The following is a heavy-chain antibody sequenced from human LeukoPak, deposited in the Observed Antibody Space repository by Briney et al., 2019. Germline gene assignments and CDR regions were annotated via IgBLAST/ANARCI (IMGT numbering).Heavy chain of an antibody. V-gene: IGHV3-7*01. D-gene: IGHD6-13*01. CDR1: GVTFSSSYRFTFSDYW. CDR3: ASYRYSSSCYIY. J-gene: IGHJ4*02. CDR2: IKQDGSEK. Sequence: GGSLRLSCIASGVTFSSSYRFTFSDYWMSWVRQAPGKGPEWVANIKQDGSEKYYLDSVKGRFTISRDNAKNSLYLQMNSLRAEDTAVYFCASYRYSSSCYIYWGQGTLVTVSS.